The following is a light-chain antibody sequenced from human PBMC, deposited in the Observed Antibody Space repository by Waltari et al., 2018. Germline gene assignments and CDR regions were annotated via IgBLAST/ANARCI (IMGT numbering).Light chain of an antibody. CDR1: QNVYSY. CDR3: QQRSNWPPALT. Sequence: EIVLTQSPATLSLSPGERASLSCRASQNVYSYLVWYQQKPGQTPRLLIHDASIRAPGIPDRFSGSGSGTDFTLTISSLEPEDFAVYYCQQRSNWPPALTFGGGTKVEIK. CDR2: DAS. J-gene: IGKJ4*01. V-gene: IGKV3-11*01.